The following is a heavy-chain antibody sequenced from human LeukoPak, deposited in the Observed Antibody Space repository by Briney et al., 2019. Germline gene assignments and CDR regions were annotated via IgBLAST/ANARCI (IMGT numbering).Heavy chain of an antibody. CDR1: GGPINNYY. V-gene: IGHV4-59*08. Sequence: PSETLSLTCTVSGGPINNYYWSWIRQPPGKGLEWIGYIYYSGTTNYNPSLKSRVTISVDTSQNQFSLNLTSVTAADTAVYYRARHSSPRSPFQYWGQGTLVTVSS. CDR2: IYYSGTT. CDR3: ARHSSPRSPFQY. D-gene: IGHD6-6*01. J-gene: IGHJ1*01.